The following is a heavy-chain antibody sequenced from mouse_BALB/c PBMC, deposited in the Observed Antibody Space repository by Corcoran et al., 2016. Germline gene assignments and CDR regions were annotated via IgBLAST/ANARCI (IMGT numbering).Heavy chain of an antibody. V-gene: IGHV4-1*02. J-gene: IGHJ3*01. CDR3: ARPESNGPFSY. CDR1: GLALSGYW. Sequence: EVKLIETEGGLVQPGGSLKLSCAASGLALSGYWMSWVRQAPGKGLEWIGEIIPDSNKINHTPTLNDKLIISRDNAKNTLYLQMLEMRSDDTSPYYCARPESNGPFSYWGQGTLVTVCA. D-gene: IGHD1-2*01. CDR2: IIPDSNKI.